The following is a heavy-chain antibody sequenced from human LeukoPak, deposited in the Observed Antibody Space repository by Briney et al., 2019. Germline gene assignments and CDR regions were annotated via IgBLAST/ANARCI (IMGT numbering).Heavy chain of an antibody. CDR1: GYTFTSYG. CDR3: AREEARIAVAGFDY. Sequence: ASVKVSCKASGYTFTSYGISWVRQAPGQGLEWMGWISAYNGNTNYAQKLQGRVTMTTDTSTSTACMELRSLRSDDTAVYYCAREEARIAVAGFDYWGQGTLVTVSS. J-gene: IGHJ4*02. V-gene: IGHV1-18*01. CDR2: ISAYNGNT. D-gene: IGHD6-19*01.